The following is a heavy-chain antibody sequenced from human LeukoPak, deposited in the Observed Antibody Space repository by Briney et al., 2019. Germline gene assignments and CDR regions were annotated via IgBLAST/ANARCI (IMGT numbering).Heavy chain of an antibody. V-gene: IGHV3-48*03. Sequence: GGSLRLSCAASGFTFSSYEMNWVRQAPGKGLEWVSYISSSGDNIYYADSVKGRFTISRDNAKNTLYLQMNSLRDEDTAVYYCVRGQTIDYWGQGTLVTVSS. J-gene: IGHJ4*02. CDR1: GFTFSSYE. CDR2: ISSSGDNI. D-gene: IGHD3-10*01. CDR3: VRGQTIDY.